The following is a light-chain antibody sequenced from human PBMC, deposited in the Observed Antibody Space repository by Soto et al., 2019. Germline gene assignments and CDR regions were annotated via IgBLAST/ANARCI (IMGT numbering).Light chain of an antibody. CDR3: QQYNNWRT. J-gene: IGKJ1*01. V-gene: IGKV3-15*01. Sequence: EIVMTQSPATLSVSPGERATLSCRASQSVSNNLAWYQQRPGQAPRLLIYGASTRATGIPARFSGSGSGTEFTLNISSLQSEDFAVYYCQQYNNWRTFGQGTKVEIK. CDR1: QSVSNN. CDR2: GAS.